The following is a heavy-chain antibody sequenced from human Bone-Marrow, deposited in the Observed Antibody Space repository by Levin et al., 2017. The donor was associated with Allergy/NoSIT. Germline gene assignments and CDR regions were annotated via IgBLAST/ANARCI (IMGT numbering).Heavy chain of an antibody. V-gene: IGHV3-48*03. CDR3: ARAGSGRQWLVDFDY. D-gene: IGHD6-19*01. CDR1: GFTFSSYE. CDR2: ISSSGSTI. J-gene: IGHJ4*02. Sequence: LGESLKISCAASGFTFSSYEMNWVRQAPGKGLEWVSYISSSGSTIYYADSVKGRFTISRDNAKNSLYLQMNSLRAEDTAVYYCARAGSGRQWLVDFDYWGQGTLVTVSS.